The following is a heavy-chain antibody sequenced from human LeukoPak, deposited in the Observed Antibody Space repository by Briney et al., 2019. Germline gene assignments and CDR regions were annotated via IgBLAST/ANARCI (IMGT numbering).Heavy chain of an antibody. CDR2: INPNSGGT. J-gene: IGHJ4*02. D-gene: IGHD2-15*01. CDR3: ARVDRGYCSGGSCQDY. Sequence: GASVKVSCKASGYTFTGYYMDWVRQAPGQGLEWMGWINPNSGGTNYAQQFQGRVTMTRDTSISTAYMELSRLRSDDTAVYYCARVDRGYCSGGSCQDYWGQGTLVTVSS. CDR1: GYTFTGYY. V-gene: IGHV1-2*02.